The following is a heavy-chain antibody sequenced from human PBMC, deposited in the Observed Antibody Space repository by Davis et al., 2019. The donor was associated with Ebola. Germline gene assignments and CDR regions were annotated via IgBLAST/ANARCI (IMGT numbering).Heavy chain of an antibody. Sequence: GESLKISCKGSGYTFTNYWIGWVRQMPGKGLEWMGIIYPVDSATKYSPSFQGQVTISADTSISTAYLQWSSLKASDTAMYYCARRSSSWYFFDLWGRGTLVTVSS. J-gene: IGHJ2*01. D-gene: IGHD6-13*01. V-gene: IGHV5-51*01. CDR3: ARRSSSWYFFDL. CDR1: GYTFTNYW. CDR2: IYPVDSAT.